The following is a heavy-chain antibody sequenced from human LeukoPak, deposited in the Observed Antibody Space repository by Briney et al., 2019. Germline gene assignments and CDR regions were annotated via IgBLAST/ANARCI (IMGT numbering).Heavy chain of an antibody. J-gene: IGHJ5*02. Sequence: ASVKVSCKASGYTFTSYDINWVRQATGQGLEWMGWMNPNSGNTGYAQKFQGRVTITRNTSISTAYMELSSLGSEDTAVYYCARGDYGSGTDWFDPWGQGTLVTVSS. D-gene: IGHD3-10*01. CDR3: ARGDYGSGTDWFDP. CDR2: MNPNSGNT. V-gene: IGHV1-8*03. CDR1: GYTFTSYD.